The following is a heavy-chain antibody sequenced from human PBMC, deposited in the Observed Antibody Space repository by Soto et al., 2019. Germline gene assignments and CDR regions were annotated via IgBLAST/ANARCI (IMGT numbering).Heavy chain of an antibody. CDR2: IYHSGST. Sequence: SETLSLTCAVSGGSISSGGYSWSWIRQPPGKGLEWIGYIYHSGSTYYNPSLKSRVTISVDRSKNQFSLKLSSVTAADTAVYYCARLQGIADPYFDYWGQGTPVTVSS. V-gene: IGHV4-30-2*01. J-gene: IGHJ4*02. CDR3: ARLQGIADPYFDY. D-gene: IGHD6-13*01. CDR1: GGSISSGGYS.